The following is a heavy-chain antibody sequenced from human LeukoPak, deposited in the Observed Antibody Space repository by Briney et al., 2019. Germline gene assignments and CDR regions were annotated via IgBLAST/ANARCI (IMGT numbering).Heavy chain of an antibody. J-gene: IGHJ4*02. D-gene: IGHD5-12*01. CDR3: ARNTRKYSGYDYAY. Sequence: ASVTVSCKASGYTFTSYGISWVRQAPGKGLEWMGWISAYNGNTNYAQKLQGRVTMTTDTSTSTAYTELRSLRSDDTAVYYCARNTRKYSGYDYAYWGQGTLVTVSS. CDR1: GYTFTSYG. CDR2: ISAYNGNT. V-gene: IGHV1-18*01.